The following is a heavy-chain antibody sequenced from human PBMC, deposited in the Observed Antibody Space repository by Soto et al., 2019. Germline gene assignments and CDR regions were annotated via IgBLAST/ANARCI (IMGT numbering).Heavy chain of an antibody. J-gene: IGHJ6*02. CDR3: ATDATWIPGGLRHYYYYYGMDV. CDR1: GYTLTELS. Sequence: QVQLVQSGAEVKKPGASVKVSCKVSGYTLTELSMHWVRQAPGKGLEWMGGFDPEDGETIYAQKFQGRVTMTEDTSTDTAYMELSSLRSEDTAVYYCATDATWIPGGLRHYYYYYGMDVWGQGTTVTVSS. CDR2: FDPEDGET. D-gene: IGHD5-18*01. V-gene: IGHV1-24*01.